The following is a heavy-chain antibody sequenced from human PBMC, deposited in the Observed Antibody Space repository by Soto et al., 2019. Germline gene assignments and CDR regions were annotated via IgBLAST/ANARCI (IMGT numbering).Heavy chain of an antibody. CDR1: GGTFSSYA. J-gene: IGHJ6*02. Sequence: GASVKVSCKASGGTFSSYAISWVRQAPGQGLEWMGGIIPIFGTANYAQKFQGRVTITADESTSTAYMELSSLRSEDTAVYYCARASVKSLQLRFLEWLTPNYYYGMDVWGQGTTVTVSS. V-gene: IGHV1-69*13. D-gene: IGHD3-3*01. CDR3: ARASVKSLQLRFLEWLTPNYYYGMDV. CDR2: IIPIFGTA.